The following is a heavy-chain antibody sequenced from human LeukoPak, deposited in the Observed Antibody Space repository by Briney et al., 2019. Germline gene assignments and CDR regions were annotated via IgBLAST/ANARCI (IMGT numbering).Heavy chain of an antibody. D-gene: IGHD6-19*01. V-gene: IGHV3-53*01. CDR2: IYSDGRT. CDR3: VKGWRYSSNGMDV. J-gene: IGHJ6*02. Sequence: GGSLRLSCAASGFTVSTNYMSWVRQAPGKGLEWVSVIYSDGRTYYADSVKGRFTISRDNSKNTLYLQMNSLRAEDTAVYYCVKGWRYSSNGMDVWGQGTTVTVSS. CDR1: GFTVSTNY.